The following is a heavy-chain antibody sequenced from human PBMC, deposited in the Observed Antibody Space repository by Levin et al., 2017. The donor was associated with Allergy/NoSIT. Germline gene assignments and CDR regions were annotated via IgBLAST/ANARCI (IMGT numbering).Heavy chain of an antibody. CDR2: IRHDGSNI. Sequence: GGSLRLSCAASGFTFNTYAMHWVRQAPGGGLEWVAVIRHDGSNINYASSVKGRFVVSRDNSKNTLYLQLNSLRAEDTAVYYCARDKGSTSGWYRDFDYWGQGTLVTVSS. V-gene: IGHV3-33*01. D-gene: IGHD6-19*01. CDR1: GFTFNTYA. CDR3: ARDKGSTSGWYRDFDY. J-gene: IGHJ4*02.